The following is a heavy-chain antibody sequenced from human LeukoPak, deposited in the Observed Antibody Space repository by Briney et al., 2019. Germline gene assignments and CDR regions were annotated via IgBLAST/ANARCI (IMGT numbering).Heavy chain of an antibody. J-gene: IGHJ4*02. V-gene: IGHV1-18*01. CDR3: ARLGVIITGDHDY. Sequence: GWISAYNGNTNYAQKLQGRVTMTTDTSTSTAYMELRSLRSDDTAVYYCARLGVIITGDHDYWGQGTLVTVSS. CDR2: ISAYNGNT. D-gene: IGHD3-10*01.